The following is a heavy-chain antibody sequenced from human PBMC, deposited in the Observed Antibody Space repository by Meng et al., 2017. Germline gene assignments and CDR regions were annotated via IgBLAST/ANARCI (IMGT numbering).Heavy chain of an antibody. CDR2: IIPIFGPA. J-gene: IGHJ4*02. V-gene: IGHV1-69*06. Sequence: QVQLVPSGAEVKKPGSSVKVSCKASGGTFSSYAISWVRQAPGQGLEWMGGIIPIFGPANYAQKFQGRVTITADKSTSTAYMELSSLRSEDTAVYYCHSGWYQAGDDYWGQGTLVTVSS. CDR1: GGTFSSYA. D-gene: IGHD6-19*01. CDR3: HSGWYQAGDDY.